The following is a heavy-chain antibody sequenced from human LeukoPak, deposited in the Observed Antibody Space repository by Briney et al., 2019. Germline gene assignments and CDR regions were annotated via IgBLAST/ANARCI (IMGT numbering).Heavy chain of an antibody. V-gene: IGHV1-58*01. J-gene: IGHJ3*02. D-gene: IGHD5-18*01. CDR1: GFSFTNSA. Sequence: GTSVKVSCKASGFSFTNSAVQWVRQARGQRLEWIGWIVVGSGNTIYVQKFQERVTITRDMSTSTAYMELSSLRSEDTAVCYCAAAYIGGAMVTNAFDIWGQGTMVTVSS. CDR2: IVVGSGNT. CDR3: AAAYIGGAMVTNAFDI.